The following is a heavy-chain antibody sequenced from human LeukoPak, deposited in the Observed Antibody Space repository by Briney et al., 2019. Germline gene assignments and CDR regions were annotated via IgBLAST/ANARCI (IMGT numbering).Heavy chain of an antibody. CDR2: ISGSGGST. V-gene: IGHV3-23*01. Sequence: GGSLRLSCAASGFTFSSYAMSWVRQAPGKGLEWVSAISGSGGSTYYADSVKGRFTISRDNSKNTLYLQMNSLRAEDTAVYYCARSVGANLYYFDYWGQGTLVTVSS. CDR1: GFTFSSYA. D-gene: IGHD1-26*01. CDR3: ARSVGANLYYFDY. J-gene: IGHJ4*02.